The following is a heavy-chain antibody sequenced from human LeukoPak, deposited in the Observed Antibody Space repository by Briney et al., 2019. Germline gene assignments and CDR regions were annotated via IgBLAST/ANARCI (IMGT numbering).Heavy chain of an antibody. Sequence: PGGSLRLSCAASGFTFSSYSMNWVRQAPGKGLEWVSAISGSGGSTYYADSVKGRFTISRDNSKNTLYLQMNSLRAEDTAVYYCARHGAEVGATAWFDPWGQGTLVTVSS. CDR2: ISGSGGST. CDR3: ARHGAEVGATAWFDP. J-gene: IGHJ5*02. CDR1: GFTFSSYS. V-gene: IGHV3-23*01. D-gene: IGHD1-26*01.